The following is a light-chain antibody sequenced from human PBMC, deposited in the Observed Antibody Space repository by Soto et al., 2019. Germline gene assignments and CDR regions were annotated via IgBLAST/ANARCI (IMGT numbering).Light chain of an antibody. CDR1: QSLVYSDGNTY. Sequence: DVVMTQSPLSLPVTLGQPASISCRSSQSLVYSDGNTYLNWFQQRPGQSPRRLIYKVSNRDSGVPDRFSGRGSGTDFTLKISRVEAEDVGVYYCMQCTHWPPTFGQGTKVEIK. V-gene: IGKV2-30*01. CDR2: KVS. J-gene: IGKJ1*01. CDR3: MQCTHWPPT.